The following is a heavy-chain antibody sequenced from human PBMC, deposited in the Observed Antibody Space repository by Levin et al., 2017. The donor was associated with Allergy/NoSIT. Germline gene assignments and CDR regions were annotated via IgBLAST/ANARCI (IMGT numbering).Heavy chain of an antibody. CDR1: GFTFSIYW. Sequence: GESLKISCAASGFTFSIYWMSWVRQAPGKGLEWVANIKQDGSEAYYVDSVKGRFTISRDNAKNSLFLHMNSLRADDTAVYYCARSRDYYDSSGYFGPLGADYWGQGTLVTVSS. J-gene: IGHJ4*02. V-gene: IGHV3-7*01. D-gene: IGHD3-22*01. CDR2: IKQDGSEA. CDR3: ARSRDYYDSSGYFGPLGADY.